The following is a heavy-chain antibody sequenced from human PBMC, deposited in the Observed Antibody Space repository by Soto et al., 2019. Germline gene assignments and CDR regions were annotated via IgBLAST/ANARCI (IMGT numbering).Heavy chain of an antibody. J-gene: IGHJ6*02. CDR3: VRFSGMDV. CDR2: IKNDAGDP. V-gene: IGHV3-74*01. Sequence: PGGSLRLSCAASGFTVSTYWMYWVLQTPWKGLVWVARIKNDAGDPSYAESVKGRVTISRDNAKNTLYLQMSSLRSEDTAVYYCVRFSGMDVWGQGATVTVSS. CDR1: GFTVSTYW.